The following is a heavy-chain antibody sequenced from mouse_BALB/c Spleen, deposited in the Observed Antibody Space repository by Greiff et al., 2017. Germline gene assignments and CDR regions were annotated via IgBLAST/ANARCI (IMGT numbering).Heavy chain of an antibody. Sequence: EVMLVESGGGLVQPGGSLRLSCATSGFTFTDYYMSWVRQPPGKALEWLGFIRNKANGYTTEYSASVKGRFTISRDNSQSILYLQMNTLRAEDSATYYCARRGTGFDYWGQGTTLTVSS. CDR3: ARRGTGFDY. D-gene: IGHD4-1*01. V-gene: IGHV7-3*02. CDR2: IRNKANGYTT. J-gene: IGHJ2*01. CDR1: GFTFTDYY.